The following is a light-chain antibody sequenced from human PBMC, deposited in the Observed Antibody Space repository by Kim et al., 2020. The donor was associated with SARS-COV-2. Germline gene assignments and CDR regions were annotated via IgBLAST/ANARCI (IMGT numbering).Light chain of an antibody. CDR2: RTS. V-gene: IGKV1-5*03. CDR1: QSVTTW. Sequence: DIQMTQSPSTLSASVGDRVTITCRASQSVTTWLAWYQQKPGKAPKLLIYRTSNLENGGPARFSGSESGTEFTLTISNLQPDDFATYYCQLYNSYSGYTFGQGTKLEI. J-gene: IGKJ2*01. CDR3: QLYNSYSGYT.